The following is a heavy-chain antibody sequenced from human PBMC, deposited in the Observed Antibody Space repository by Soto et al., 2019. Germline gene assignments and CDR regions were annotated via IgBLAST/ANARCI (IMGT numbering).Heavy chain of an antibody. V-gene: IGHV5-51*01. CDR2: IYPGDSDT. CDR3: AIFRNSSNTSCYRYYGSGSRYAFDI. CDR1: GYSFTSYW. J-gene: IGHJ3*02. D-gene: IGHD2-2*02. Sequence: EVQLVKSGAEVKKPGESLKISCKRSGYSFTSYWIGWVRQMPGKGLAWLGIIYPGDSDTRYSPSFQGKVPITADKSITTVYLRGSCLKGCGRAMYDFAIFRNSSNTSCYRYYGSGSRYAFDIWGQGTMVTDSS.